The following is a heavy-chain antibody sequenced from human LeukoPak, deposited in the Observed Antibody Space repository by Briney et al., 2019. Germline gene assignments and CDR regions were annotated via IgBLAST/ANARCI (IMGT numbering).Heavy chain of an antibody. Sequence: SETLSLTCAVSSGSISSSNWWSWVRQPPGKGLEWIGEIYHSGSTNYNPALKRRVTISVDKSKNQFYLKLSSVTAADTAVYYCARVGILWFGELAAFDIWGQGTMVTVSS. CDR2: IYHSGST. J-gene: IGHJ3*02. V-gene: IGHV4-4*02. CDR3: ARVGILWFGELAAFDI. CDR1: SGSISSSNW. D-gene: IGHD3-10*01.